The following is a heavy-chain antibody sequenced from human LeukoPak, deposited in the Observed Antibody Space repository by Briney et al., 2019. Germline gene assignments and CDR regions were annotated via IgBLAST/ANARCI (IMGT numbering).Heavy chain of an antibody. CDR2: IYYSGST. Sequence: SENLSLTCTVAVGSISSSGNYWGWIRQPPGKGLDLIGSIYYSGSTYYNPSLKSRVTISVDTSKNQFSLKLSSVTAADTAVYYCARRRAYCGGDCYWDYWGQGTLVTVSS. D-gene: IGHD2-21*02. CDR1: VGSISSSGNY. CDR3: ARRRAYCGGDCYWDY. V-gene: IGHV4-39*01. J-gene: IGHJ4*02.